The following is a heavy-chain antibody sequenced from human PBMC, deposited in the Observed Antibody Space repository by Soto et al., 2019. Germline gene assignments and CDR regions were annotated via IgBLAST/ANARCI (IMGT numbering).Heavy chain of an antibody. Sequence: SETLSLTCTVSGGSISSSSYYWGWIRQPPGKGLEWIGSIYSGGSTYYNPSLKSRVTISVDTSKNQFSLKLSSVTAADTAVYYCARHKDIGLVGLDPWGQGTLVTVSS. CDR2: IYSGGST. CDR3: ARHKDIGLVGLDP. D-gene: IGHD2-2*01. J-gene: IGHJ5*02. V-gene: IGHV4-39*01. CDR1: GGSISSSSYY.